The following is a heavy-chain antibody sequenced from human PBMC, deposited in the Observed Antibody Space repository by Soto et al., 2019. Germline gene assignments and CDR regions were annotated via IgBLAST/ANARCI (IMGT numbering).Heavy chain of an antibody. CDR2: TYYRSKWQS. CDR1: GDSVSSKSDA. V-gene: IGHV6-1*01. Sequence: SPTLSLTCAISGDSVSSKSDAWHWIRQSPSRGLEWLGRTYYRSKWQSNYAVSVKSRITINPDTSKNQFSLQLRSVTPDDTAVYFCARTGDYFVDYCGQGTLVTVSS. J-gene: IGHJ4*02. D-gene: IGHD7-27*01. CDR3: ARTGDYFVDY.